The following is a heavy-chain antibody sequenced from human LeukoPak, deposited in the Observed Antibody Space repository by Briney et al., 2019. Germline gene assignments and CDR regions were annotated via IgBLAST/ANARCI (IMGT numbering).Heavy chain of an antibody. J-gene: IGHJ4*02. Sequence: QTLSLTCAISGDSVSSNSAAWNWLRQSPSRGLEWLGRTYYRSKWYNDHAVSVKSRITINPDTSKNQFSLQLNSVTPEDTAVYYCAREPVLRYFDWLFDYWAQGPLVSVSS. CDR2: TYYRSKWYN. CDR3: AREPVLRYFDWLFDY. CDR1: GDSVSSNSAA. V-gene: IGHV6-1*01. D-gene: IGHD3-9*01.